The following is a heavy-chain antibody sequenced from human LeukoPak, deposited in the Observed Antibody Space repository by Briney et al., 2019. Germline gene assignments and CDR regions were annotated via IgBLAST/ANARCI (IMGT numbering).Heavy chain of an antibody. Sequence: GGSLRLSYTASGFTFGDYAMSWVRQAPGKGLEWVGFIRSKAYGGTTEYAASVKGRFTISRDDSKSIAYLQMNSLKTEDTAVYYCTGRRRDTWGQGTLVTVSS. CDR2: IRSKAYGGTT. J-gene: IGHJ5*02. CDR3: TGRRRDT. V-gene: IGHV3-49*04. CDR1: GFTFGDYA. D-gene: IGHD1-1*01.